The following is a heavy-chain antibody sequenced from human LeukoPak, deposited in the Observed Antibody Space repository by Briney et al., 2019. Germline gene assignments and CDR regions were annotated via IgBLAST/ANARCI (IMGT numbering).Heavy chain of an antibody. V-gene: IGHV3-48*01. CDR1: GFTFSSYS. CDR3: AKDVYIAAAGTGGYFDY. CDR2: ISSSSSTI. Sequence: QPGGSLRLSCAASGFTFSSYSMNWVRQAPGKGLEWVSYISSSSSTIYYADSVKGRFTISRDNAKNTLYLQMNSLRAEDTAVYYCAKDVYIAAAGTGGYFDYWGQGTLVTVSS. D-gene: IGHD6-13*01. J-gene: IGHJ4*02.